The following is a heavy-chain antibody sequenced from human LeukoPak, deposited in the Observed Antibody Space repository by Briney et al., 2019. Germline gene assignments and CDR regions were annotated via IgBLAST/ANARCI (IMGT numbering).Heavy chain of an antibody. D-gene: IGHD3-10*01. J-gene: IGHJ4*02. CDR1: GLIFNGLTFRNYE. Sequence: GGSLRLSCAGSGLIFNGLTFRNYEMNWVRQAPGKGLEWVSYISSSCSTIYYADSVKGRFTISRDDPHNTLYLQMNSLRAEDTAVYFCARGGVDYYGSGTYYLMYYFDNWGQGALVTVSS. V-gene: IGHV3-48*03. CDR2: ISSSCSTI. CDR3: ARGGVDYYGSGTYYLMYYFDN.